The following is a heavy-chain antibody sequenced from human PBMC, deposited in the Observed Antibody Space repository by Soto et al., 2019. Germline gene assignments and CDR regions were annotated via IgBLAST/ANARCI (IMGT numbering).Heavy chain of an antibody. Sequence: SETLSLTCAVYGGSFSGYYWSWIRQPPGKGLEWIGEINHSGSTNYNPSLKSRVTISVDTSKNQFSLKLSSVTAADTAVYYCARNAYYDFWSGYRANNWFDPWGQGTLVTVSS. CDR1: GGSFSGYY. CDR2: INHSGST. D-gene: IGHD3-3*01. J-gene: IGHJ5*02. V-gene: IGHV4-34*01. CDR3: ARNAYYDFWSGYRANNWFDP.